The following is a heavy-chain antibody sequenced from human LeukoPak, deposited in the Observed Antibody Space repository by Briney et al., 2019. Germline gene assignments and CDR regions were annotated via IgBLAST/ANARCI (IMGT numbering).Heavy chain of an antibody. V-gene: IGHV4-30-2*01. CDR2: IYHSGST. J-gene: IGHJ5*02. D-gene: IGHD3-3*01. CDR3: ARGSGSNWFDP. CDR1: GGSISSGGYS. Sequence: PSETLSLTCAVSGGSISSGGYSRSRIRQPPGKGLEWIGYIYHSGSTYYNPSLKSRVTISVDRSKNQFSLKLSSVTAADTAVYYCARGSGSNWFDPWGQGTLVTVSS.